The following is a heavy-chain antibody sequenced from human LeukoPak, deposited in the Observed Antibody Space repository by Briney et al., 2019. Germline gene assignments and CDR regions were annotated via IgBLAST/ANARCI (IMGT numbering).Heavy chain of an antibody. CDR2: IRTSGET. J-gene: IGHJ4*02. CDR1: GFTFSDHH. Sequence: GGSLRLSCAASGFTFSDHHMNWVRPAPGKGLEGGSYIRTSGETYYADSVRGRFTISRDNAKKSLYLQMNSLRAEDSALYYCARERINYYGDCYDCWGQGTLVTVSS. CDR3: ARERINYYGDCYDC. V-gene: IGHV3-69-1*02. D-gene: IGHD3-10*01.